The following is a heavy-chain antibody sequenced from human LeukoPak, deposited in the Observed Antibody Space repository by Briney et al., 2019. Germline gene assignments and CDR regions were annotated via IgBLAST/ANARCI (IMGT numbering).Heavy chain of an antibody. Sequence: SETLSLTCTVSGYSITSAYYWGWIRPPPGKGLEWIGSIYHGGRTHYNPSLKSRVTISADTSKNQFSLKLSSVTAADTAVYYCARGTWFGELLDYWGQGTLVTVSS. J-gene: IGHJ4*02. V-gene: IGHV4-38-2*02. CDR3: ARGTWFGELLDY. D-gene: IGHD3-10*01. CDR2: IYHGGRT. CDR1: GYSITSAYY.